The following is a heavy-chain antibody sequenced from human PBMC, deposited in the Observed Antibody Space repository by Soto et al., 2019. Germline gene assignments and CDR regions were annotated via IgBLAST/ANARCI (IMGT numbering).Heavy chain of an antibody. V-gene: IGHV4-59*01. D-gene: IGHD4-17*01. CDR3: ARESDYGDYTAAFDI. CDR2: IYYSGST. Sequence: PSETLSLTCTVSGGSISSYYWSWIRQPPGKGLEWIGYIYYSGSTNYNPSLKSRITISVDTSKNQFSLKLSSVTAADTAVYYCARESDYGDYTAAFDIWGQGTMVT. CDR1: GGSISSYY. J-gene: IGHJ3*02.